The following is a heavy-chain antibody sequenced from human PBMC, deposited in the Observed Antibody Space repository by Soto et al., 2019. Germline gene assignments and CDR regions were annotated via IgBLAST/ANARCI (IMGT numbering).Heavy chain of an antibody. CDR1: GGTFSSSA. D-gene: IGHD4-4*01. Sequence: QVQLVQFGAEMKEPGSSVKVSCKTSGGTFSSSAISRLRQAPGQGLEWMGGIIPLFRTPDYAQKIQGRVTIAADESTSTAYMELSSLRCEDTTVYYCARDNDRLQLGGNYYYILDVWGQGTTITVSS. V-gene: IGHV1-69*12. J-gene: IGHJ6*02. CDR2: IIPLFRTP. CDR3: ARDNDRLQLGGNYYYILDV.